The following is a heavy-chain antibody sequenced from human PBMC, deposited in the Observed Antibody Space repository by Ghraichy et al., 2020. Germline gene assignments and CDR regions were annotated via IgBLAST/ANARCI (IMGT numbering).Heavy chain of an antibody. CDR2: MNPNSGNT. D-gene: IGHD6-19*01. J-gene: IGHJ6*02. Sequence: ASVKVSCKASGYTFTSYDINWVRQATGQGLEWMGWMNPNSGNTGYAQKFQGRVTMTRNTSISTAYMELSSLRSEDTAVYYCARVASRRGSGWTNYYYGMDVWGQGTTVTVSS. V-gene: IGHV1-8*01. CDR3: ARVASRRGSGWTNYYYGMDV. CDR1: GYTFTSYD.